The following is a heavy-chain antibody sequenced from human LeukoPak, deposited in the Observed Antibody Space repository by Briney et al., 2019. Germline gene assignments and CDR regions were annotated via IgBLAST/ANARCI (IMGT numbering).Heavy chain of an antibody. V-gene: IGHV3-66*01. CDR3: ASDSEQQVDAPDV. Sequence: GRSLRLFCAASGFTDSSNFWTWVRRAPRKALEGVSITYSDGSTYYADSVKGRFTISRDSSNNTVYLQMNSLRAEDTALYYCASDSEQQVDAPDVWGQGTTVTVSS. CDR1: GFTDSSNF. D-gene: IGHD6-13*01. CDR2: TYSDGST. J-gene: IGHJ6*02.